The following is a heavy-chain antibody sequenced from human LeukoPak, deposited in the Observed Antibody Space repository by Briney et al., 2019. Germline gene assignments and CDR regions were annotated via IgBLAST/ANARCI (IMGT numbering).Heavy chain of an antibody. D-gene: IGHD3-22*01. CDR3: ARDLGGHYDSSGYYDY. J-gene: IGHJ4*02. CDR1: GGSISRSSYY. CDR2: VSYSGNT. Sequence: ASETLSLTCTVSGGSISRSSYYWGWIRQTAGMGLEWIGSVSYSGNTDYHPSLKSQFTISVDTAKNQFSLKLSSVTAADTAVYYCARDLGGHYDSSGYYDYWGQGTLVTVSS. V-gene: IGHV4-39*07.